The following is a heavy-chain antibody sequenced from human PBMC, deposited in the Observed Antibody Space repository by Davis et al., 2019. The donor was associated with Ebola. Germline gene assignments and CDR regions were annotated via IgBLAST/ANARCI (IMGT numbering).Heavy chain of an antibody. J-gene: IGHJ4*02. V-gene: IGHV3-23*01. CDR3: ATIGSRTSKGPTDY. CDR1: GSIFLNYG. Sequence: GESLNTSCESSGSIFLNYGMSWVRQTPGKGLEWVSVISGSGGYTHYADIAKGRIIVSRDNSKNTLYLQMNDLRVEDTAVYYCATIGSRTSKGPTDYWGQGILVTVSS. D-gene: IGHD1-14*01. CDR2: ISGSGGYT.